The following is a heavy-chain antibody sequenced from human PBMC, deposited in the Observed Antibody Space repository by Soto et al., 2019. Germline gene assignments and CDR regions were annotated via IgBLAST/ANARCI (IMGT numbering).Heavy chain of an antibody. CDR2: ISAYNGNT. D-gene: IGHD6-13*01. V-gene: IGHV1-18*01. Sequence: GXSVKVSCKASGYTFTSYGISWVRQAPGQGLEWMGWISAYNGNTNYAQKLQGRVTMTTDTSTSTAYMELRSLRSDDTAVYYCARDKRMYSSSWRLFDHWGQGTLVTVSS. CDR1: GYTFTSYG. J-gene: IGHJ5*02. CDR3: ARDKRMYSSSWRLFDH.